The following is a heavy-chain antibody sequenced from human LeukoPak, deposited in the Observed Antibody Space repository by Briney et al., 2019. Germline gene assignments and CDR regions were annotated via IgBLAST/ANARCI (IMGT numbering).Heavy chain of an antibody. CDR2: INPNSGGT. CDR1: GYTFTGYY. D-gene: IGHD6-19*01. Sequence: GASVKVSCKASGYTFTGYYMHWVRQAPGQGLEWMGWINPNSGGTNYAQKFQGRVTMTRDTSISTAYMELSRLRSDDTAVYYCARVRDSSGWYGGNWFDPWGQGTLVTVSS. J-gene: IGHJ5*02. V-gene: IGHV1-2*02. CDR3: ARVRDSSGWYGGNWFDP.